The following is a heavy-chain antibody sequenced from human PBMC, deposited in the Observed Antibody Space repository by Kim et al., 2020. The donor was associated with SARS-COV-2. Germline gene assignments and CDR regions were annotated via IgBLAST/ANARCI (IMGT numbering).Heavy chain of an antibody. Sequence: GRFTISRDNSKNTLYLQMNSLRAEDTAVYYCAKVPPPCTNGVCYVPQVDYWGQGTLVTVSS. D-gene: IGHD2-8*01. V-gene: IGHV3-23*01. CDR3: AKVPPPCTNGVCYVPQVDY. J-gene: IGHJ4*02.